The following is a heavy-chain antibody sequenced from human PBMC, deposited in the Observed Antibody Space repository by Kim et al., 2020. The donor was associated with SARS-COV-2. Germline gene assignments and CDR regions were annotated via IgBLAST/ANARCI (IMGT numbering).Heavy chain of an antibody. CDR3: ASLDSWYGSYDAFDI. CDR1: GGSISSSSYY. D-gene: IGHD6-13*01. CDR2: IYYSGST. J-gene: IGHJ3*02. V-gene: IGHV4-39*01. Sequence: SETLSLTCTVSGGSISSSSYYWGWIRQPPGKGLEWIGSIYYSGSTYYNPSLKSRVTISVDTSKNQFSLKLSSVTAADTAVYYCASLDSWYGSYDAFDIWGQGTMVTVSS.